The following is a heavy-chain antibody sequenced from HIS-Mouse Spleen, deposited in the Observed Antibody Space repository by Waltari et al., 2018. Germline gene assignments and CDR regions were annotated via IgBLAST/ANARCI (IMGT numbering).Heavy chain of an antibody. CDR1: GGSIRSSSYY. Sequence: QLQLQESGPGLVKPSATLSLTCPVSGGSIRSSSYYWVWIRQPPGQGLEWIGSIYYSGSTYYNPSLKSRVTISVDTSKNQFSLKLSSVTAADTAVYYCAREIPYSSSWYDWYFDLWGRGTLVTVSS. D-gene: IGHD6-13*01. CDR3: AREIPYSSSWYDWYFDL. CDR2: IYYSGST. J-gene: IGHJ2*01. V-gene: IGHV4-39*07.